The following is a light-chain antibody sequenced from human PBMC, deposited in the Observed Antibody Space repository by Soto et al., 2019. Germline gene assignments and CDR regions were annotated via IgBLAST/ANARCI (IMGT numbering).Light chain of an antibody. CDR1: QSVSGSY. V-gene: IGKV3-20*01. Sequence: EIVLTQSPGTLSLSPGEGATLSCRASQSVSGSYLAWYQQKPGQAPRLLIYGASNRATGVPDRFSGSESGTDFTLTIDRLEPEDFVVYYCQQYGSSPPYTFGQGTRLEIK. CDR2: GAS. J-gene: IGKJ2*01. CDR3: QQYGSSPPYT.